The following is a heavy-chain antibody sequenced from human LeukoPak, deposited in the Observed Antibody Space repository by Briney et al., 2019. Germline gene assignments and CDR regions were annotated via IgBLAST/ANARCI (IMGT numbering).Heavy chain of an antibody. V-gene: IGHV3-30*18. CDR2: ISYDGNDQ. CDR3: AKDHSHPHVRSSCYSNFCDY. CDR1: GFTFSSAG. D-gene: IGHD2-15*01. J-gene: IGHJ4*02. Sequence: GGSLRLSCAASGFTFSSAGMNWVRQAPGKGLEWVAFISYDGNDQYYADSVKGRFTISRDNPKNTVYLQMNSLSTEDTAIYYCAKDHSHPHVRSSCYSNFCDYWGQGTLVAVSS.